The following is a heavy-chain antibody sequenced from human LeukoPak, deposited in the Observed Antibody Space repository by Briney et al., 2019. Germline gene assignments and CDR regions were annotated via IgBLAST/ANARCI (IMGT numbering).Heavy chain of an antibody. CDR3: ARSGSSSWYPSYYYYYMDV. D-gene: IGHD6-13*01. CDR2: IYYSGST. J-gene: IGHJ6*03. Sequence: PSETLSFTCTVSGGSISSYYWSWIRQPPGKGLEWIGSIYYSGSTYYNPSLKSRVTISVDTSKNQFSLKLSSVTAADTAVYYCARSGSSSWYPSYYYYYMDVWGKGTTVTISS. V-gene: IGHV4-59*05. CDR1: GGSISSYY.